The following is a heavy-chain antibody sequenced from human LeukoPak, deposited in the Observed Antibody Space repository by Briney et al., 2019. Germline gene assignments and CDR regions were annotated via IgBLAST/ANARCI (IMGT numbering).Heavy chain of an antibody. CDR2: ISSSGSTI. J-gene: IGHJ5*02. V-gene: IGHV3-48*03. D-gene: IGHD1-26*01. Sequence: GGSLRLSCAASGFTFSSYEMNWVRQAPGKGLEWVSYISSSGSTIYYADSVKGRFTNSRDNAKNSLYLQMNSLRAEDTAVYYCARGTTRAWFDPWGQGTLVTVSS. CDR3: ARGTTRAWFDP. CDR1: GFTFSSYE.